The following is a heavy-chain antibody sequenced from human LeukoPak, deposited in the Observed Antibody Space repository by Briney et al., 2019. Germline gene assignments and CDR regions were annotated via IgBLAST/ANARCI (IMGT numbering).Heavy chain of an antibody. V-gene: IGHV3-30*18. Sequence: PGRSLRLSCTASGFTFSSYGMHWVRQAPGKGLEWVAVISCDGSHKYYADSVKGRFTISRDNSMNTLYLQMNSLRAEDTAVYYCAKAAPAEAYYFDYWGQGTLVTVSS. J-gene: IGHJ4*02. CDR1: GFTFSSYG. D-gene: IGHD2-2*01. CDR2: ISCDGSHK. CDR3: AKAAPAEAYYFDY.